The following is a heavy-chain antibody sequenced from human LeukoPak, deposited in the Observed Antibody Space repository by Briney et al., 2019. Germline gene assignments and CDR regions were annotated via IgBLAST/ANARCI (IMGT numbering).Heavy chain of an antibody. V-gene: IGHV3-11*04. CDR2: ITNSGRST. CDR3: AREASGNYHVFDS. CDR1: GFTFSTYF. Sequence: KPGGSLRLSCEASGFTFSTYFISWIRQAPGKGLQWVGYITNSGRSTNYADAVKGRFTISRDNAKKSVYLEMTDLRAEDTAVYYCAREASGNYHVFDSRGQGTLVTVSS. D-gene: IGHD1-26*01. J-gene: IGHJ4*02.